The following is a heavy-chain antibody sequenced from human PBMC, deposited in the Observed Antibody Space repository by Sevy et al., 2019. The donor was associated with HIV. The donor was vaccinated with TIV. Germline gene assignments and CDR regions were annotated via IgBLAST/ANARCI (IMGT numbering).Heavy chain of an antibody. CDR2: IWYDGSNK. D-gene: IGHD6-19*01. Sequence: GGSLRLSCVASGFTLSSYGMHWVRQAPGKGLEWVAVIWYDGSNKYYADSVKGRFTISRDNSKNTLYLQMNSLRAEDTAVYYCARDLIKYSSGWAYGMDVWGQGTTVTVSS. CDR1: GFTLSSYG. J-gene: IGHJ6*02. V-gene: IGHV3-33*01. CDR3: ARDLIKYSSGWAYGMDV.